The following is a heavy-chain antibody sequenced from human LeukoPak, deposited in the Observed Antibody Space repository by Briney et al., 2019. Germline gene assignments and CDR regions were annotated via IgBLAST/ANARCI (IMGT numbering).Heavy chain of an antibody. D-gene: IGHD3-22*01. J-gene: IGHJ4*02. CDR1: GFTFSSYA. Sequence: GGSLRLSCAASGFTFSSYAMSWVRQAPGKGLERVSAISGSGGSTYYADSVKGRFTISRDNSKNTLYLQMNSLRAEDTAVYYCAKDQFPTYYYDSSGYYPHDYWGQGTLVTVSS. CDR3: AKDQFPTYYYDSSGYYPHDY. V-gene: IGHV3-23*01. CDR2: ISGSGGST.